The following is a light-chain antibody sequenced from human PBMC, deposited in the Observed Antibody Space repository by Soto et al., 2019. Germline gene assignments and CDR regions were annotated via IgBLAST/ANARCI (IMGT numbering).Light chain of an antibody. CDR2: GAS. CDR1: QSVSSSY. Sequence: VLTQSPGTLSLSPLERSTLSFKASQSVSSSYLAWYQQKPGQAPGLRIYGASSMATGIPERFSGSGSGTDFTLTISGLEPEDFAVYYCQQYGSSPVTLGPGTKVDN. CDR3: QQYGSSPVT. V-gene: IGKV3-20*01. J-gene: IGKJ3*01.